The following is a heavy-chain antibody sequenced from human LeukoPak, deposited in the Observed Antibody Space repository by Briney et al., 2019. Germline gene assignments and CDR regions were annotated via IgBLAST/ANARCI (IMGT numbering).Heavy chain of an antibody. Sequence: GGSLRLSCAASGFTFSSYSMNWVRQAPGKGLEWVSSISSSSSYIYYADSVKGRFTISRDNAKNSLYLQMNSLRAEDTAVYYCARGGDEQWAPGYWGRGTLVTVSS. CDR2: ISSSSSYI. D-gene: IGHD2-21*02. CDR1: GFTFSSYS. J-gene: IGHJ4*02. CDR3: ARGGDEQWAPGY. V-gene: IGHV3-21*01.